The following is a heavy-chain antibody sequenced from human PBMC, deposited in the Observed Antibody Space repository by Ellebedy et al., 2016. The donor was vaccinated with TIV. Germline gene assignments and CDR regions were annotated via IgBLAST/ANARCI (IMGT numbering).Heavy chain of an antibody. CDR2: ISGSGTTT. J-gene: IGHJ4*02. V-gene: IGHV3-23*01. Sequence: PGGSLRLSCAASGFTFSSYAMYWVRQAPGKGLEWVSAISGSGTTTYYADSVKGRFTISRDNSQNTWYLHMNSLRAEDTAVYYCAKDGAARDPDFDYWGQGTLVTVSS. CDR1: GFTFSSYA. D-gene: IGHD6-6*01. CDR3: AKDGAARDPDFDY.